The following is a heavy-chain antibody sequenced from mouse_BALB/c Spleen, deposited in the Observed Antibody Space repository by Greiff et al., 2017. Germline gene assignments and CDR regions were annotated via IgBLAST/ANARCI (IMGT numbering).Heavy chain of an antibody. CDR1: GDSITSGY. Sequence: EVQVVESGPSLVKPSQTLSLTCSVTGDSITSGYWNWIRKFPGNKLEYMGYISYSGSTYYNPSLKSRISITRDTSKNQYYLQLNSVTTEDTATYYCARSVRQLAAWFAYWGQGTLVTVSA. V-gene: IGHV3-8*02. CDR2: ISYSGST. D-gene: IGHD3-2*01. CDR3: ARSVRQLAAWFAY. J-gene: IGHJ3*01.